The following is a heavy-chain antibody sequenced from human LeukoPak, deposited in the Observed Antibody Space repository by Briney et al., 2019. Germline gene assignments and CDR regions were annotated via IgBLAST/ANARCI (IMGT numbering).Heavy chain of an antibody. CDR1: SGSFSGYY. J-gene: IGHJ4*02. CDR3: ARGPNVLLWFGEFQSFDY. V-gene: IGHV4-34*01. Sequence: SETLSLTCAVYSGSFSGYYWSWIRQPPGKGLEWIGEINHSGSTNYNPSLKSRVTISVDTSKNQFSLKLSSVTAADTAVYYCARGPNVLLWFGEFQSFDYWGQGTLVTVSS. D-gene: IGHD3-10*01. CDR2: INHSGST.